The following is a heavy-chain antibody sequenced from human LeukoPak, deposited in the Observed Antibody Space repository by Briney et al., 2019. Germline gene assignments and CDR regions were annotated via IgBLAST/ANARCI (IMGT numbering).Heavy chain of an antibody. CDR1: GFTFSSYA. CDR2: ISYDGSNK. J-gene: IGHJ3*02. D-gene: IGHD3-22*01. Sequence: GGSLRLSCAASGFTFSSYAMHWVRQAPGKGLEWVAVISYDGSNKYYADSMKGRFTISRDNSKNTLYLQMNSLRAEDTAVYYCARGGRGSAAVVAPRSFDIWGQGTMVTVSS. CDR3: ARGGRGSAAVVAPRSFDI. V-gene: IGHV3-30*04.